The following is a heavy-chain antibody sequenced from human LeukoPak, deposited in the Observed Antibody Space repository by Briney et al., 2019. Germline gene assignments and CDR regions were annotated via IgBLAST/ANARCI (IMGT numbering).Heavy chain of an antibody. D-gene: IGHD5-18*01. Sequence: ETLSLTCTVSRGSISGYSWSWIRQSPGGGLEWIGRIKSKTDGGTTDYAAPVKGRFIISRDDSKSTLYLQMNSLKSEDTAVYYCTTEGFTYGYHAIDNWGQGTMVTVSS. V-gene: IGHV3-15*01. CDR3: TTEGFTYGYHAIDN. CDR1: RGSISGYS. J-gene: IGHJ3*02. CDR2: IKSKTDGGTT.